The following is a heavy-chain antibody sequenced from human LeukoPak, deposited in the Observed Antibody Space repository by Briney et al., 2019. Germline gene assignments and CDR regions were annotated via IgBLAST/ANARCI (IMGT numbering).Heavy chain of an antibody. CDR1: GGSISSSSYY. Sequence: SETLSLTCTVSGGSISSSSYYWGWIRQPPEKGLEWIGSIYYSGSTNYNPSLKSRVTISVDTSKNQFSLKLSSVTAADTAVYYCARVGSDYDFWSGSFLPFDYWGQGTLVTVSS. CDR3: ARVGSDYDFWSGSFLPFDY. J-gene: IGHJ4*02. V-gene: IGHV4-39*07. CDR2: IYYSGST. D-gene: IGHD3-3*01.